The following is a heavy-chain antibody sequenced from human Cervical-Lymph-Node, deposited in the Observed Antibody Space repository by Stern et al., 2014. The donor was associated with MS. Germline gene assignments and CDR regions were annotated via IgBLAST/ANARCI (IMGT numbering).Heavy chain of an antibody. CDR2: IKTDGSEK. V-gene: IGHV3-7*01. D-gene: IGHD5-24*01. J-gene: IGHJ5*02. CDR3: ARAVRELGT. CDR1: GFTFSNYW. Sequence: VQLVQSGGGLVQPGESLRLSCAVSGFTFSNYWMTWVRQAPGKGLEWVASIKTDGSEKSYAASVKGRFTISSDNAKKSLYLQMISMRAEDTAVYYCARAVRELGTWGQGTLVTVSS.